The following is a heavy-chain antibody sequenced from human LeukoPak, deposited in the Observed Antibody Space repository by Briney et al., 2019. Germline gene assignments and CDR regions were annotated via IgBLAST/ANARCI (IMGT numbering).Heavy chain of an antibody. D-gene: IGHD3-10*01. J-gene: IGHJ4*02. V-gene: IGHV4-59*08. Sequence: SETLSLTCTVSGGSISSYYWSWIRQPPGKGLEWIGYIYYSGSTNYNPSLKSRVTISVDTSKNQFSLKLSSVTAADTAVYYCARHYYGSGSCLDYWGQGTLVTVSS. CDR1: GGSISSYY. CDR3: ARHYYGSGSCLDY. CDR2: IYYSGST.